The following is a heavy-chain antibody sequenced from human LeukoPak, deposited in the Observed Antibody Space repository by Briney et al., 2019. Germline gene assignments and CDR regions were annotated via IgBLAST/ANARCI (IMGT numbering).Heavy chain of an antibody. CDR1: GFTFSSYS. Sequence: PGGSLRLSCAASGFTFSSYSMNWVRQAPGKGLEWVSSISASSNYIYYADSLKGRFTISRDNTRNSLYLQMNSLRAEDTAVYYCARGPPHDSWGRGKLGTVSS. J-gene: IGHJ4*02. CDR3: ARGPPHDS. CDR2: ISASSNYI. V-gene: IGHV3-21*01.